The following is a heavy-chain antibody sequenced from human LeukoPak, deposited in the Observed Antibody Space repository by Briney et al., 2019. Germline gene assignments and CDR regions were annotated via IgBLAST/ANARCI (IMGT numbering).Heavy chain of an antibody. Sequence: PGRSLRLSCTTSGLSFGDYAMSWVRQAPGKGLEGVGFIRSKAYGGTTEYAASVKGRFTISRDDSKSIAYLQMNSLKTEDTAVYYCSRLYSESTSWAPDYRVQGTLVSVSS. CDR2: IRSKAYGGTT. CDR3: SRLYSESTSWAPDY. CDR1: GLSFGDYA. V-gene: IGHV3-49*04. J-gene: IGHJ4*02. D-gene: IGHD1-26*01.